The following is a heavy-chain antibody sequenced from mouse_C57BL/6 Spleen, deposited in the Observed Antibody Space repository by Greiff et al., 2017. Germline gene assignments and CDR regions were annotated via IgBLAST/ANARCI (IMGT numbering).Heavy chain of an antibody. J-gene: IGHJ4*01. CDR2: IYPGDGDT. Sequence: QVQLQQSGPELVKPGASVKISCKASGYAFSSSWMHWVKQRPGKGLEWIGRIYPGDGDTNYNGKFKGKATLTADKSSSTAYMQLSSLASEDSAVYICARSGSGGMDYWGQGTSVTVSS. V-gene: IGHV1-82*01. D-gene: IGHD3-1*01. CDR1: GYAFSSSW. CDR3: ARSGSGGMDY.